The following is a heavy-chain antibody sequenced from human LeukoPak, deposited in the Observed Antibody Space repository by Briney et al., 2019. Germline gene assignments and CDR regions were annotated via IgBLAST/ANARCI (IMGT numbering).Heavy chain of an antibody. J-gene: IGHJ6*03. CDR3: AKSPRYYDSSGYDYYYYYMDV. Sequence: GGSLRLSCAASGFTFSSYAMNWVRQAPGKGLEWVSAISGSTGNTYYADSVKGRFTISRDNSKNTVYLQMNSLRAEDTAVYYCAKSPRYYDSSGYDYYYYYMDVWGKGTTVTISS. D-gene: IGHD3-22*01. CDR1: GFTFSSYA. V-gene: IGHV3-23*01. CDR2: ISGSTGNT.